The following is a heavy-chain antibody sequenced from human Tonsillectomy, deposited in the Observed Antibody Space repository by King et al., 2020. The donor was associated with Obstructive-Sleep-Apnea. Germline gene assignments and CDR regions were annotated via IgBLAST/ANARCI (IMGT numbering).Heavy chain of an antibody. Sequence: VQLVESGGGLVQPGRSLRLSCTASGLTFVDSAMSWFRQAPGKGLEWVGFIRSRPYGGTTEYAASVKGRFIISRDDSKSIAYLKMNSLKIEDTAVYYCTRPMAEDYYYYGMDVWGQGTTVTVSS. CDR1: GLTFVDSA. CDR2: IRSRPYGGTT. J-gene: IGHJ6*02. CDR3: TRPMAEDYYYYGMDV. V-gene: IGHV3-49*03. D-gene: IGHD3-10*01.